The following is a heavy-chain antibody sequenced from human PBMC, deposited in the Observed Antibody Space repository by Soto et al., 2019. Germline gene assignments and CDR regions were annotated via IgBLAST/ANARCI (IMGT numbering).Heavy chain of an antibody. CDR1: GFTFSSYA. J-gene: IGHJ5*02. V-gene: IGHV3-30-3*01. Sequence: QVQLVESGGGVVQPGRSLRLSCAASGFTFSSYAMHWVRQAPGKGLEWVAVISYDGSNKYYADSVKGRFTISRDNSTNTLYLQMNSLRAEDTAVYYCARRPDYDFWSAPRGQDNWFDPWGQGTLVTVSS. CDR3: ARRPDYDFWSAPRGQDNWFDP. CDR2: ISYDGSNK. D-gene: IGHD3-3*01.